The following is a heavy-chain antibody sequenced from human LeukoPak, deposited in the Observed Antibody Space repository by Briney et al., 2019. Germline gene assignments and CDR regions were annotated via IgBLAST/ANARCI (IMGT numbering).Heavy chain of an antibody. CDR2: IRSKTYGGTT. CDR3: TRDNPGDY. Sequence: PGGSLRLSCTSSGFTFGDYGMSWVRQAPGKGLEWVGFIRSKTYGGTTEYAASVKGRFSVSRDDSKSIAYLQMNSLKSEDTAVYYCTRDNPGDYWGQGTLVTVSS. D-gene: IGHD1-14*01. CDR1: GFTFGDYG. J-gene: IGHJ4*02. V-gene: IGHV3-49*04.